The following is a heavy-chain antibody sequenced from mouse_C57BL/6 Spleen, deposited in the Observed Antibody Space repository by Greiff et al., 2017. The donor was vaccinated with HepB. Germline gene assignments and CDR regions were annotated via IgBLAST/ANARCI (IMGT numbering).Heavy chain of an antibody. CDR2: IDPSDSYT. D-gene: IGHD1-1*01. CDR3: ARGSHYYGSSSFDY. V-gene: IGHV1-59*01. CDR1: GYTFTSYW. Sequence: VKLQQPGAELVRPGTSVKLSCKASGYTFTSYWMHWVKQRPGQGLEWIGVIDPSDSYTNYNQKFKGKATLTVDTSSSTAYMQLSSLTSEDSAVYYCARGSHYYGSSSFDYWGQGTTLTVSS. J-gene: IGHJ2*01.